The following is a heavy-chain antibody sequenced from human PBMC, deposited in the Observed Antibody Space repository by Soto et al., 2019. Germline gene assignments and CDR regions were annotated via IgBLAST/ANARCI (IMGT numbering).Heavy chain of an antibody. J-gene: IGHJ6*01. CDR3: ARDPPATRHGMDV. V-gene: IGHV3-53*02. CDR1: GFTVSSNY. CDR2: IYSGGST. Sequence: EVQLVETGGGLIQPGGSLRLSSAASGFTVSSNYMSWVRQAPGKGLEWVSVIYSGGSTYYADSVRGRFTISRDNSKNTLYLQMKSLRPEDTAVYYCARDPPATRHGMDVWGQGTTVTVSS.